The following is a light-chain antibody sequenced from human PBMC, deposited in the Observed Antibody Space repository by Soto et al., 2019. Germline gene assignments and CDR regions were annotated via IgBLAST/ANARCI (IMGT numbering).Light chain of an antibody. CDR1: QDIKKN. CDR3: QQYESLPLT. J-gene: IGKJ5*01. Sequence: DIQMTQSPSSLSASVGDRVTITFQASQDIKKNLIWYQQKPGKAPKLLIYDASDLETGVPSRFSGSGSGTGFTFTISSLQPEDFATYYCQQYESLPLTFGQGTRLEIK. CDR2: DAS. V-gene: IGKV1-33*01.